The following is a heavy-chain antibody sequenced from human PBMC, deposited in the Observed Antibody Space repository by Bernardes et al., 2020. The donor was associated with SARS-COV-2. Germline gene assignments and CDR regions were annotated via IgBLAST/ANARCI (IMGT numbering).Heavy chain of an antibody. D-gene: IGHD1-26*01. V-gene: IGHV1-18*04. CDR3: ARMSVVGAFWYYYYGMDV. Sequence: ASVKVSCKASGYTFTSYGISWVRQAPGQGLEWMGWISAYNGNTNYAQKLQGRVTMTTDTSTSTAYMELRSLGSDDTAVYYCARMSVVGAFWYYYYGMDVWGQGTTVTVSS. J-gene: IGHJ6*02. CDR1: GYTFTSYG. CDR2: ISAYNGNT.